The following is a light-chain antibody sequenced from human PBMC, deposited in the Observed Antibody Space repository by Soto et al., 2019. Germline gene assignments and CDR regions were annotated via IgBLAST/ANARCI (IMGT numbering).Light chain of an antibody. CDR2: KAS. CDR3: QQYNIYPWT. V-gene: IGKV1-5*03. Sequence: DIQMTQSPSTLSASVGDRVTITCRASHSISSWLAWYQQKPGKAPKLLIYKASSLESGVPSRFSGSGSGTELTLTISSLQPDDFATYYCQQYNIYPWTFGQGTKVEIK. CDR1: HSISSW. J-gene: IGKJ1*01.